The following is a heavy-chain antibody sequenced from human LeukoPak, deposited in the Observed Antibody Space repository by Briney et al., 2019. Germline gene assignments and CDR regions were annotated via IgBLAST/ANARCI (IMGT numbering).Heavy chain of an antibody. D-gene: IGHD6-13*01. CDR3: AKDSYSSSFDY. Sequence: GGSLRLSCAASGYTFSDYAMHWVRQAPGKGLAWVAFIQSDGINKYYADSVKGRFTISRDNSKNALYLQMNSLRVEDTAVYYCAKDSYSSSFDYWGRGTLVTVSS. J-gene: IGHJ4*02. CDR2: IQSDGINK. V-gene: IGHV3-30*02. CDR1: GYTFSDYA.